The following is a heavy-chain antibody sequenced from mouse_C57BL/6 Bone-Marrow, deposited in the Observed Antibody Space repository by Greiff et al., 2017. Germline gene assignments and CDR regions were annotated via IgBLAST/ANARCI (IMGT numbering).Heavy chain of an antibody. CDR3: AFLGPTWFAY. V-gene: IGHV1-64*01. D-gene: IGHD3-1*01. J-gene: IGHJ3*01. CDR2: IHPNSGST. Sequence: VQLQQPGAELVKPGASVKLSCKASGYTFTSYWMHWVKQRPGQGLEWIGMIHPNSGSTNYNEKFKSKGTLTVDKSSSTAYMQRSSLTSEDSAVYYCAFLGPTWFAYWGQGTLVTVSA. CDR1: GYTFTSYW.